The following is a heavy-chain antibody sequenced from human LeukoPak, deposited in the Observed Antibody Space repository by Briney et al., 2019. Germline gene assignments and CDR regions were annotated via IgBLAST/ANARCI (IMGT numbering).Heavy chain of an antibody. J-gene: IGHJ3*02. CDR1: GFTFSSYS. CDR2: ISSSSSYI. Sequence: GGSLRLSCAASGFTFSSYSMNWVRQAPGKGLEWVSSISSSSSYIYYADSVKGRFTISRDNAKDSLYLQMNSLRAEDTAVYYCARDRGAYYDILTGYYSSDAFDIWGQGTMVTVSS. V-gene: IGHV3-21*01. CDR3: ARDRGAYYDILTGYYSSDAFDI. D-gene: IGHD3-9*01.